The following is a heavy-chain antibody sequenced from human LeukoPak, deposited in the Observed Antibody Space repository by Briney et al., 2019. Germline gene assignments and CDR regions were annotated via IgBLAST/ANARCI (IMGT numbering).Heavy chain of an antibody. D-gene: IGHD3-10*01. CDR1: GGSISSSTYY. V-gene: IGHV4-39*01. J-gene: IGHJ5*02. CDR3: ARNRYYYGSGNYGVPNWFDP. CDR2: INYSGST. Sequence: PSETLSLACTVSGGSISSSTYYWGWIRQPPGKGLEWIGSINYSGSTYYNPSLKSRVTISVDTSKNQFSLKLSSVTVADTAVYYCARNRYYYGSGNYGVPNWFDPWGQGTLVTVSS.